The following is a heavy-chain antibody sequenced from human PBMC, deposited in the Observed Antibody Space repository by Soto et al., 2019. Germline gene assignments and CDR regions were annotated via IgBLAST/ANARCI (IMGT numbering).Heavy chain of an antibody. J-gene: IGHJ6*02. CDR3: ATDIVVVPAAILPYYYGMDV. V-gene: IGHV3-33*01. CDR1: GFTFSSYG. CDR2: IWYDGSNK. Sequence: QVQLVESGGGVVQPGRSLRLSCAASGFTFSSYGMHWVRQAPGKGLEWVAVIWYDGSNKYYADSVKGRFTISRDNSKNPLYLQMNSLRAEDTAVYYCATDIVVVPAAILPYYYGMDVWGQGTTVTVSS. D-gene: IGHD2-2*01.